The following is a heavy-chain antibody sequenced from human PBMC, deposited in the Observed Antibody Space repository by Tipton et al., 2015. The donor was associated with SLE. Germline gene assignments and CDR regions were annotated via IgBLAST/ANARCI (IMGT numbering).Heavy chain of an antibody. J-gene: IGHJ4*02. CDR2: IYTSGST. Sequence: GLVKPSETLSLTCTVSGDSISSVSYYWSWIRQPAGKGLEWIGHIYTSGSTNYNPSLKSRVTMSLDTSKNQFSLKLSSVTATDTAVYYCARGVDIATDYFDYWGQGTLVTVSS. D-gene: IGHD2-15*01. CDR3: ARGVDIATDYFDY. V-gene: IGHV4-61*02. CDR1: GDSISSVSYY.